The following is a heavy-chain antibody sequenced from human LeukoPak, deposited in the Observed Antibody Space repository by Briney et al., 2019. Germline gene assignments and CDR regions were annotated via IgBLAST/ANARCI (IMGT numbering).Heavy chain of an antibody. Sequence: GGSLRLSCAASGFTFSSYTMSCVRQAPGKGLQWVSAVSGSGGTTYYINSVKGRFTISRDNSKNTVYLQMDSLRVEDTAVYYCVKEARYCSGGSCYAVLDYWGQGTLVTVSS. J-gene: IGHJ4*02. D-gene: IGHD2-15*01. CDR3: VKEARYCSGGSCYAVLDY. CDR1: GFTFSSYT. CDR2: VSGSGGTT. V-gene: IGHV3-23*01.